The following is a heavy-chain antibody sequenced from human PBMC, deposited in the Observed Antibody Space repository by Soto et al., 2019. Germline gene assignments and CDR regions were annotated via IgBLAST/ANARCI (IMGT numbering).Heavy chain of an antibody. CDR2: INAGNGNT. D-gene: IGHD2-15*01. V-gene: IGHV1-3*01. J-gene: IGHJ4*02. CDR1: GYTFTSYA. Sequence: QVQLVQSGAEVKKPGASVKVSCKASGYTFTSYAMHWVRQAPGQRLEWMGWINAGNGNTKYSQKFQGRVTITRDTSGITAYMELSSLGSEDTAVYYCARDSLEGCSGGSCYYPFDYWGQGTLVTVSS. CDR3: ARDSLEGCSGGSCYYPFDY.